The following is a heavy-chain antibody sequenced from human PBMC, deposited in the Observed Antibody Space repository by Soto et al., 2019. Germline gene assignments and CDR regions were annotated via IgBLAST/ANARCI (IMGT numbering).Heavy chain of an antibody. J-gene: IGHJ2*01. V-gene: IGHV4-31*03. Sequence: QVQLQESGPGLVKPSQTLSLTCTVSGGSISSGGYYWSWLRQHPGKGLEWFGYIYYSGSTYYNPSLKSRVTVSVDTSKIHFCLKRSSVTAADTAVYYFASATNPVVDDYGEYWYFDLWCRGTLVTVSS. CDR2: IYYSGST. D-gene: IGHD4-17*01. CDR3: ASATNPVVDDYGEYWYFDL. CDR1: GGSISSGGYY.